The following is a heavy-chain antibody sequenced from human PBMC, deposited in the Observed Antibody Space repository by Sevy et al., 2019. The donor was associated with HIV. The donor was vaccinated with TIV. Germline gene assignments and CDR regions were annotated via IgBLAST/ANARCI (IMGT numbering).Heavy chain of an antibody. D-gene: IGHD5-12*01. V-gene: IGHV3-7*01. Sequence: GGSLRLSCAASGFTFTDYWMSWVRQTPGKGLEWVATIKQEESEKYYVDSMKGRFAISRDNGRNSVSLQMNGLRAEDTALYYCARQVGGYNWRPYYFDSWGQGTLVTVSS. J-gene: IGHJ4*02. CDR3: ARQVGGYNWRPYYFDS. CDR2: IKQEESEK. CDR1: GFTFTDYW.